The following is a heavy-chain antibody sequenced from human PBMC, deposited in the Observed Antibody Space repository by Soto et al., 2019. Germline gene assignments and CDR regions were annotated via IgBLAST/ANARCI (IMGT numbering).Heavy chain of an antibody. CDR1: GGSVSSGSYY. V-gene: IGHV4-61*01. D-gene: IGHD3-22*01. Sequence: SSETPSLTCTVSGGSVSSGSYYWSWIRQPPGKGLEWIGYIYYSGSTNYNPSLKSRVTISVDTSKNQFSLKLSSVTAADTAVYYCARSGATGGYYDSSGYYRGQPTDNWFDPWGQGTLVTVSS. CDR3: ARSGATGGYYDSSGYYRGQPTDNWFDP. CDR2: IYYSGST. J-gene: IGHJ5*02.